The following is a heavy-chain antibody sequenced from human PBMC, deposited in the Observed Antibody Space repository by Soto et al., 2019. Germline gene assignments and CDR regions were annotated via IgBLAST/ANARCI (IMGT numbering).Heavy chain of an antibody. V-gene: IGHV4-30-2*03. CDR1: GGSISSGGYS. CDR3: ARMNYKRWIQKPEWWFDH. Sequence: PSETLSLTCAVSGGSISSGGYSWSWIRQPPGKGLEWIGYIYYSGSTYYNPSLKSRVTISVDTSKNQFSLKLSSVTAADTAVYYCARMNYKRWIQKPEWWFDHWGPGTLVTVSS. D-gene: IGHD1-7*01. CDR2: IYYSGST. J-gene: IGHJ5*02.